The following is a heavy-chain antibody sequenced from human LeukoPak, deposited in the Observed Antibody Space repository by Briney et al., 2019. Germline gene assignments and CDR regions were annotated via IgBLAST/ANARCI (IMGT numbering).Heavy chain of an antibody. V-gene: IGHV3-30*02. Sequence: PGGSLRLSCAASGFTFSRYGLHWVRQAPGKGLEWVAFIRDDGSTRYYADSVKGRFTVSRDNSKNTLYLQMDSLRTEDTAVYYCARDPGELVPRQNDAFDIWGQGTMVTVSS. CDR1: GFTFSRYG. CDR3: ARDPGELVPRQNDAFDI. J-gene: IGHJ3*02. D-gene: IGHD6-6*01. CDR2: IRDDGSTR.